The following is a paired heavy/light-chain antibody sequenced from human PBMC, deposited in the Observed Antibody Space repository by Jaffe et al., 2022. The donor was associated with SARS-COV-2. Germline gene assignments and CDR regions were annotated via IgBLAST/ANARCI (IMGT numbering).Light chain of an antibody. J-gene: IGKJ3*01. CDR3: QHRSDWPFT. Sequence: EIVLTQSPATLSLSPGERATLSCRASQSVSGYLAWYQQKPGQAPRLLISDASNRATGIPARFSGSGSGTDFTLTISSLEPEDFAVYYCQHRSDWPFTFGPGTKVDIK. CDR1: QSVSGY. CDR2: DAS. V-gene: IGKV3-11*01.
Heavy chain of an antibody. J-gene: IGHJ6*03. CDR3: ASQSGSYYGLFMDV. V-gene: IGHV4-59*01. CDR1: GGSISSYY. CDR2: IYYSGST. D-gene: IGHD1-26*01. Sequence: QVQLQESGPGLVKPSETLSLTCTVSGGSISSYYWSWIRQAPGKGLEWIGHIYYSGSTTYNPSLKRRVTISLDTSKNQFSLKLTSVTAADTAVYYCASQSGSYYGLFMDVWGKGTTVTVSS.